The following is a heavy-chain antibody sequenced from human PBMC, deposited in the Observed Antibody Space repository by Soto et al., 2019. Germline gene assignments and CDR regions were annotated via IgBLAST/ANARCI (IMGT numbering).Heavy chain of an antibody. Sequence: GESLKISCAASGFTFSSYGMHWVRQAPGKGLEWVAVIWYDGSNKYYADSVKGRFTISRDNSKNTLYLQMNSLRAEDTAVYYCARDYLAVADYWGQGTLVTVSS. V-gene: IGHV3-33*01. CDR2: IWYDGSNK. D-gene: IGHD6-19*01. J-gene: IGHJ4*02. CDR3: ARDYLAVADY. CDR1: GFTFSSYG.